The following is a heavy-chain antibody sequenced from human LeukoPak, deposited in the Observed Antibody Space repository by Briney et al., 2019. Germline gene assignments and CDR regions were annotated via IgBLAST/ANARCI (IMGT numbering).Heavy chain of an antibody. CDR2: ISSSSSYI. CDR1: GFTFSSYS. Sequence: PGGSLRLSCAASGFTFSSYSMNWVRQAPGKGLEWVSSISSSSSYIYYADSVKGRFTISRDNAKNSLYLQMNSLRAEDTAVYYCVRDRAPGSAAGSNYYYYYGMDVWGQGTTVTVSS. J-gene: IGHJ6*02. V-gene: IGHV3-21*01. CDR3: VRDRAPGSAAGSNYYYYYGMDV. D-gene: IGHD6-13*01.